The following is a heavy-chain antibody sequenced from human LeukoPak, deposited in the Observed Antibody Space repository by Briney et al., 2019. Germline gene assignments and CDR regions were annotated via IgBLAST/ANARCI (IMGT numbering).Heavy chain of an antibody. Sequence: VASVKVSCKVSGYTLTELSMHWVRQAPGKGLEWMGGFDPEDGETIYAQKFQGRVTMTEDTSTDTAYMELSSLRSEDTAVYYCATRDTAMVPPPNDYWGQGTLVTVSS. D-gene: IGHD5-18*01. J-gene: IGHJ4*02. V-gene: IGHV1-24*01. CDR3: ATRDTAMVPPPNDY. CDR2: FDPEDGET. CDR1: GYTLTELS.